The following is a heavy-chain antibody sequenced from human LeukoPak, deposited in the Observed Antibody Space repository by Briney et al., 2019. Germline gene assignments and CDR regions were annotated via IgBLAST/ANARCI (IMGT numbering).Heavy chain of an antibody. D-gene: IGHD3-10*01. J-gene: IGHJ4*02. CDR3: AKNSFYCDSRSCFSDY. V-gene: IGHV3-23*01. CDR2: ISGSGGNT. CDR1: GFTFSSYG. Sequence: GGSLRLSCAASGFTFSSYGMHWVRQPPGKGLEWVSIISGSGGNTSYADSVKGRFTISRDISKNTLYLQMNSLRAEDTAVYYCAKNSFYCDSRSCFSDYWGQGTLVTVSS.